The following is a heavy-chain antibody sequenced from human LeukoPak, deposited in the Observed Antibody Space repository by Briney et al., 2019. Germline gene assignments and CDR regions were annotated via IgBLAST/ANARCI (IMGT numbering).Heavy chain of an antibody. CDR1: GGSISSGSYY. D-gene: IGHD6-13*01. V-gene: IGHV4-61*02. CDR2: IYTSGST. J-gene: IGHJ4*02. CDR3: ARHGSIAAAGHDY. Sequence: PSETLSLTCTVSGGSISSGSYYWSWIRQPAGKGLEWIGRIYTSGSTNYNPSLKSRVTISVDTSKNQFSLKLSSVTAADTAVYYCARHGSIAAAGHDYWGQGTLVTVSS.